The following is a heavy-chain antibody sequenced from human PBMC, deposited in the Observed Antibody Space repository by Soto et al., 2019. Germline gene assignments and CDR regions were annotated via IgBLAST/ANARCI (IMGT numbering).Heavy chain of an antibody. Sequence: EVQLVESGGGLVQPGGSLRLSCAASGFTFSSYDMHWVRQATGKGLEWVSAIGTAGDTYYPGSVKGRFTISRENAKNSLYLQMNSLRAGDTAVYYCARDSGFDAFDIWGQGTMVTVSS. V-gene: IGHV3-13*01. CDR3: ARDSGFDAFDI. D-gene: IGHD3-10*01. CDR1: GFTFSSYD. CDR2: IGTAGDT. J-gene: IGHJ3*02.